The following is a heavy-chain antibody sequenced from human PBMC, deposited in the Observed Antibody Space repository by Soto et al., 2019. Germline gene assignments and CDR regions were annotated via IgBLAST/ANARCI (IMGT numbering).Heavy chain of an antibody. CDR3: VKGEYYYDSAAYYPFDH. V-gene: IGHV3-64D*06. Sequence: GGSLRLSCSASGFTFSIYAMHWVRQAPGKGLEYVSSISTNGGNTHYADSVKGRFTISRDNSKNTHYLQMSNLRAEDTAVYFCVKGEYYYDSAAYYPFDHWGQGTLVTVSS. D-gene: IGHD3-22*01. CDR2: ISTNGGNT. J-gene: IGHJ4*02. CDR1: GFTFSIYA.